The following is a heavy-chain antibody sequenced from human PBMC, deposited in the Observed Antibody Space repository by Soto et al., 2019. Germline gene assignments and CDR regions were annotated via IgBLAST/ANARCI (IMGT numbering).Heavy chain of an antibody. Sequence: QVQLQESGPGLVKPSQTLSLTCTVSGGSISSVGYYWSWIRQRPGKGLEWIGYIYYSGTTYYNPSLKSRITISVDTSKNQFSLKLSSVTAADTAVYYCARAAYSSSSRTFDYWGQGTLVTVSS. CDR2: IYYSGTT. CDR1: GGSISSVGYY. V-gene: IGHV4-31*03. D-gene: IGHD6-6*01. J-gene: IGHJ4*02. CDR3: ARAAYSSSSRTFDY.